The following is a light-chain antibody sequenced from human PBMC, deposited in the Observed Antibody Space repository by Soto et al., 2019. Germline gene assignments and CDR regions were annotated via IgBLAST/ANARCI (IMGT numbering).Light chain of an antibody. CDR2: AAS. V-gene: IGKV1-39*01. CDR3: QQSYSTPTIT. CDR1: QSISSY. J-gene: IGKJ5*01. Sequence: DIQMTQSPSPLSASVGDRVTITCRASQSISSYLNWYQQKPGKAHKLLIYAASSLQSGVPSRFSGSGSGTDFTLTISSLQPEDFATYYCQQSYSTPTITFGQGTRLEIK.